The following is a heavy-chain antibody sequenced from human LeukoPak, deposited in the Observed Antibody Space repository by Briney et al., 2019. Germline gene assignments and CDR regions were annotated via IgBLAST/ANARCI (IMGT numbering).Heavy chain of an antibody. D-gene: IGHD4-17*01. Sequence: QSGTSLRLSCAASGFTFTSYGIHWVRQAPGKGREWVAVIWYDGNNKYYADSVKGRFTISRDSSKNTMYLQMNSLRAEDTAVYYCAREHTTVTSLLDYWGQGTLVTVSS. V-gene: IGHV3-33*08. CDR2: IWYDGNNK. CDR1: GFTFTSYG. CDR3: AREHTTVTSLLDY. J-gene: IGHJ4*02.